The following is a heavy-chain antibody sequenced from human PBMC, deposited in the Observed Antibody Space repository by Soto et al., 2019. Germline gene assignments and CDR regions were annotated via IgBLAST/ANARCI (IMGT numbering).Heavy chain of an antibody. D-gene: IGHD3-9*01. J-gene: IGHJ4*02. Sequence: SETLSLTCTVSGGSISSYYWSWIRQPPGKGLEWIGYIYYSGSTNYNPSLKSRVTISVDTSKNQFSLKLSSVTAADTAVYYCARHEFAVGILWDYWGQGTLVTVSS. CDR2: IYYSGST. CDR3: ARHEFAVGILWDY. V-gene: IGHV4-59*08. CDR1: GGSISSYY.